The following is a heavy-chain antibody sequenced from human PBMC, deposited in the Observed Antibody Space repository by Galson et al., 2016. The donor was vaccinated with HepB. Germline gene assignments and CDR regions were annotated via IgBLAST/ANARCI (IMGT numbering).Heavy chain of an antibody. CDR2: IMQSGATT. V-gene: IGHV3-23*01. D-gene: IGHD3-22*01. J-gene: IGHJ5*02. Sequence: SLRLSCAASGFIFSIYAMNWVRQAPGKGLEWVSTIMQSGATTYYADSVRGRFTVSRDNFRNTLYLQMNNLRPEDTAVYYCSKDFGREVYGSSGPWGQGALVTVST. CDR3: SKDFGREVYGSSGP. CDR1: GFIFSIYA.